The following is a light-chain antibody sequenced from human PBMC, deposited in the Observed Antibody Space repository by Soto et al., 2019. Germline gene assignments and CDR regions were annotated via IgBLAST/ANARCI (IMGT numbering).Light chain of an antibody. V-gene: IGLV1-40*01. CDR3: LSFDSSLSVV. CDR2: GNT. J-gene: IGLJ2*01. CDR1: SSTIGAGYD. Sequence: QPVLTQPPSVSGAPGQRVTISCTGSSSTIGAGYDVHWYQQLPGRAPKLLIYGNTNRPSGVPDRFSGSKSGTSASLAITGLQAEDEADYYCLSFDSSLSVVFGGGTKLTVL.